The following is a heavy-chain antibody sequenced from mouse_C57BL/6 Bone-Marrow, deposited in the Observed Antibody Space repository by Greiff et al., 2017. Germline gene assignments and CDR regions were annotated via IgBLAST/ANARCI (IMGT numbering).Heavy chain of an antibody. J-gene: IGHJ2*01. Sequence: EVQRVESGGDLVKPGGSLKLSCAASGFTFSSYGMSWVRQTPDKRLEWVATISSGGSYTYYPDSVKGRFTISRDNAKNTLYLQMSSLKSEDTAMYYCARGITTCFDYWGQGTTLTVSS. CDR1: GFTFSSYG. CDR2: ISSGGSYT. V-gene: IGHV5-6*01. CDR3: ARGITTCFDY. D-gene: IGHD1-1*01.